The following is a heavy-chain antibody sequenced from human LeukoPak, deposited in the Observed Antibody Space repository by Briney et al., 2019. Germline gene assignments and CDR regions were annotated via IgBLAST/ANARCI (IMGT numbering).Heavy chain of an antibody. Sequence: SETLSLTCTVSGGSISGYYWNWIRQPAGKGLEWIGRIYTSGTTNYNPSLKSRVTMSVDTSKNQFSLKLSSVTAADTAVYYCAGETGTTLTFDIWGQGTMVTVSS. V-gene: IGHV4-4*07. CDR1: GGSISGYY. D-gene: IGHD1-1*01. J-gene: IGHJ3*02. CDR3: AGETGTTLTFDI. CDR2: IYTSGTT.